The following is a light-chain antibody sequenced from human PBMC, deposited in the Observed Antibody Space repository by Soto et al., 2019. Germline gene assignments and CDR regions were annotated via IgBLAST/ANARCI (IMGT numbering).Light chain of an antibody. CDR3: QQRSNGPPIT. CDR1: QSVSSY. J-gene: IGKJ5*01. CDR2: DAS. Sequence: EIVCTKSPATLSLSPGERATLSCRPSQSVSSYLAWYQQKPGQAPRLLIYDASNRATGIPARFSGSGSGTDFTLTISILEPEDFAVYYCQQRSNGPPITFGQGTRLEIK. V-gene: IGKV3-11*01.